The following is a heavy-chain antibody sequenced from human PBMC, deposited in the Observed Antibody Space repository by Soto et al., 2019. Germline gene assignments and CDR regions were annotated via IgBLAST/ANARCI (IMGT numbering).Heavy chain of an antibody. D-gene: IGHD3-22*01. V-gene: IGHV1-18*01. CDR2: ISAFNGQT. CDR1: GYSFTTYG. J-gene: IGHJ6*02. Sequence: GASVKVSCKTSGYSFTTYGISWVRLAPGQGLEWMGWISAFNGQTNYGQKLRGRVTFTTDTSTNTAYMELRSLTSDDTAVYYCARGGYYDSSGSRDYHYYGMNVWGQGTTVTVSS. CDR3: ARGGYYDSSGSRDYHYYGMNV.